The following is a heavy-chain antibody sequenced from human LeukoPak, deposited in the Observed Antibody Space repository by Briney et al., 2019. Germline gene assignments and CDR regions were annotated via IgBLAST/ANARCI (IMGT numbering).Heavy chain of an antibody. CDR3: ARPTLQTLGA. CDR2: IIPIFGTA. V-gene: IGHV1-69*06. CDR1: GGTFSSYA. Sequence: SVKVSCKASGGTFSSYAISWVRQAPGQGLEWMGGIIPIFGTANYAQKFQGRVTITADKSTSTAYMELSRLTSDDTAVYYCARPTLQTLGAWGQGTLVTVSS. D-gene: IGHD3-10*01. J-gene: IGHJ5*02.